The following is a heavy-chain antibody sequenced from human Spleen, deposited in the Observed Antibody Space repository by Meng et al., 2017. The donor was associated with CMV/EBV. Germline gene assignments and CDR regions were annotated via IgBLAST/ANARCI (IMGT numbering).Heavy chain of an antibody. V-gene: IGHV3-9*01. CDR1: GFTFDDYA. J-gene: IGHJ4*02. CDR2: ISWNSGSI. CDR3: ARENDQYYFDH. D-gene: IGHD1-1*01. Sequence: SLKISCAASGFTFDDYAMHWVRQAPGKGLEWVSGISWNSGSIGYADSVKGRFTISRDNAKNSLYLQMNSLRAEDTAVYYCARENDQYYFDHWGQGTLVTVSS.